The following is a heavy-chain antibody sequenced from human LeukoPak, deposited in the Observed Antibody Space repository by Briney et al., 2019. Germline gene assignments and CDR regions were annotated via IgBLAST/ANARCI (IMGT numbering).Heavy chain of an antibody. CDR1: GVSISNYY. D-gene: IGHD6-13*01. Sequence: SETLSLTCTVSGVSISNYYWSWIRQPPGKGLEWIGYIYYSGSTNYNPSLKSRVTISVDTSKNQVSLKLNSVTAEDTAVYYCAKDRVKYSSSACWFDPWGQGTLVTVSS. CDR3: AKDRVKYSSSACWFDP. CDR2: IYYSGST. J-gene: IGHJ5*02. V-gene: IGHV4-59*01.